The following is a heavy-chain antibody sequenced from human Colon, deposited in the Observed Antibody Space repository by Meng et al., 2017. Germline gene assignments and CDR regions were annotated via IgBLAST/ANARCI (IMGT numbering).Heavy chain of an antibody. CDR1: GGSISSGSYY. V-gene: IGHV4-61*02. D-gene: IGHD4-17*01. Sequence: SETLSLTCTVSGGSISSGSYYWSWIRQPAGTGLEWIGRIYTSGSTNYNPSLKSRVTISVDTSKNQFSLKLSSVTAADTAVYYCARGYLSTLTLYYYYGMDVWGQGTMVTVSS. J-gene: IGHJ6*02. CDR3: ARGYLSTLTLYYYYGMDV. CDR2: IYTSGST.